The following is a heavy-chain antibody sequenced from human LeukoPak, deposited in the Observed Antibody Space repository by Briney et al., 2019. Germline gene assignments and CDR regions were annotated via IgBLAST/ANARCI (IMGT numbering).Heavy chain of an antibody. Sequence: PSETLSLTCTVFGGSVSSGSYYWSWIRQPPGKGLEWIGYIYYSGSTNYNPSLKSRVTISVDTSKNQFSLKLSSVTAADTAVYYCARGEDTAMVPPDYWGQGTLVTVSS. CDR2: IYYSGST. D-gene: IGHD5-18*01. CDR3: ARGEDTAMVPPDY. J-gene: IGHJ4*02. CDR1: GGSVSSGSYY. V-gene: IGHV4-61*01.